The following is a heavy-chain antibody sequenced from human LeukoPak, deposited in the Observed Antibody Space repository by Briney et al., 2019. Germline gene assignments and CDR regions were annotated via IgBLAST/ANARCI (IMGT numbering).Heavy chain of an antibody. CDR3: ARSPGPLEWLLFEGPGYFDY. CDR1: GGSISSSSYY. CDR2: IYYSGST. J-gene: IGHJ4*02. Sequence: PSETLSLTCTVSGGSISSSSYYWGWIRQPPGKGLEWIGSIYYSGSTNYNPSLKSRVTISVDTSKNQFSLKLSSVTAADTAVYYCARSPGPLEWLLFEGPGYFDYWGQGTLVTVSS. V-gene: IGHV4-39*07. D-gene: IGHD3-3*01.